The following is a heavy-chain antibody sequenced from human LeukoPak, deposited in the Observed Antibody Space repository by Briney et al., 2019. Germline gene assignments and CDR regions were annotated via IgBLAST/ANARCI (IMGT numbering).Heavy chain of an antibody. D-gene: IGHD2-15*01. CDR1: GGSISSYY. Sequence: SETLSLTCTVSGGSISSYYWSWIRQPPGKGLEWIGYIYYSGSTNYNPSLKSRVTISVDTSKNQFSLKLSSVTAADAAVYYCARDSDCSGGSCYFDYWGQGTLVTVSS. CDR3: ARDSDCSGGSCYFDY. J-gene: IGHJ4*02. CDR2: IYYSGST. V-gene: IGHV4-59*01.